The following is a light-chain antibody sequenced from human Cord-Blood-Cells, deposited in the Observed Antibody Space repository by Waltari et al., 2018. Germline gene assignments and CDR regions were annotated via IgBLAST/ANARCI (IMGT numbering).Light chain of an antibody. CDR2: GAF. J-gene: IGKJ1*01. CDR1: QSVSSN. V-gene: IGKV3-15*01. Sequence: EIVMTQSPATLSVSPGERATLSCRASQSVSSNLAWYQQKPGQATRLPIYGAFTRATGIPARFSGSGSGTEFTLTISSLQSEDFAVYYCQQYNNWPPWTFGQGTKVEIK. CDR3: QQYNNWPPWT.